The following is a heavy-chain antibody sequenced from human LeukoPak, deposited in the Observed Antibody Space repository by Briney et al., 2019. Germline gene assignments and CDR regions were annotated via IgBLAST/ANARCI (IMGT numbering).Heavy chain of an antibody. CDR3: ARHQEAMVRGVLYYMDV. J-gene: IGHJ6*03. Sequence: PSETLSLTCTVSGDSMSSSHYCWGWIRQPPGKGLEWIGSIYYSGSTYYNPSLKSRVTMSVDTSKKQFSLKLSSVTAADTAVYYCARHQEAMVRGVLYYMDVWGKGTTVTISS. CDR2: IYYSGST. CDR1: GDSMSSSHYC. D-gene: IGHD3-10*01. V-gene: IGHV4-39*01.